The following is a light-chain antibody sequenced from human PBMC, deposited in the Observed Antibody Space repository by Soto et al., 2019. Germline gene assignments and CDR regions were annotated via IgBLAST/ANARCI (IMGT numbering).Light chain of an antibody. CDR1: QSFSSRY. J-gene: IGKJ2*01. Sequence: ELGLTQSPGTLSLSPGERATLSCRASQSFSSRYLAWYQQKPGQAPRLLIYGASSRATGIPDRFSGSGSGTDCTLTISRLEPEDFAVYYCQQYGSSGYTFGQGTQLEIK. CDR3: QQYGSSGYT. V-gene: IGKV3-20*01. CDR2: GAS.